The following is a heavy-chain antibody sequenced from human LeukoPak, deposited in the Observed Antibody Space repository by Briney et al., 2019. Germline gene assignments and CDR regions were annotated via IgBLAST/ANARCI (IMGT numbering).Heavy chain of an antibody. D-gene: IGHD3-16*01. V-gene: IGHV3-23*01. J-gene: IGHJ1*01. CDR1: GFTFSSYE. CDR2: ISPSGGIT. Sequence: GGSLRLSCAASGFTFSSYEMNWVRQAPGKGLEWVSGISPSGGITYYTDSVKGRFTISRDNSKHTVSLQMNSLRGEDTAVYYCAKDEAWGRYKDWGQGTLVTVSS. CDR3: AKDEAWGRYKD.